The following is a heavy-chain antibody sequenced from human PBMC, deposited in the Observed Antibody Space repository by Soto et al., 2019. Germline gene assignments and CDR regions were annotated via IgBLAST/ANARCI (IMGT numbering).Heavy chain of an antibody. Sequence: GGSLRLSCAASGFTFSDYYLTWIRQAPGPGLERVSHVSSNSSNTNYADSVKGRFTISRDNTNNSLYLQMNSLRVEDTAVYYCARYSGSYYKVDYYYGIDVWGQGTTVTVSS. CDR2: VSSNSSNT. D-gene: IGHD3-10*01. J-gene: IGHJ6*02. CDR1: GFTFSDYY. V-gene: IGHV3-11*06. CDR3: ARYSGSYYKVDYYYGIDV.